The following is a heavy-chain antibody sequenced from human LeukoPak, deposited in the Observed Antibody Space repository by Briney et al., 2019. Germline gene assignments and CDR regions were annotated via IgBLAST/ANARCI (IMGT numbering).Heavy chain of an antibody. CDR1: GFTFSGSA. CDR2: ISGSGGGT. CDR3: AKAVSWNFDY. Sequence: PGGSLRLSCAASGFTFSGSAIHWVRQAPGKGLEWVSAISGSGGGTYFADSVKGRFTISRDNSKNTLYLQMNSLRAEDTAVYFCAKAVSWNFDYWGQGTLVTVSS. V-gene: IGHV3-23*01. J-gene: IGHJ4*02.